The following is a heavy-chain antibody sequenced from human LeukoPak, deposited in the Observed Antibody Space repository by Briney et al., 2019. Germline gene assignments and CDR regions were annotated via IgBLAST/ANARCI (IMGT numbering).Heavy chain of an antibody. Sequence: GGSLRLSCAGSEFTFSSYYMSWVRQAPGKGLEWVANINEDGSEAGYLDSVKGRFTISRDNAKNSVHLQMNSLRADDAAVYYCARDKRYCSGGSCYAFDIWGQGTMVTVSS. CDR3: ARDKRYCSGGSCYAFDI. V-gene: IGHV3-7*03. D-gene: IGHD2-15*01. J-gene: IGHJ3*02. CDR1: EFTFSSYY. CDR2: INEDGSEA.